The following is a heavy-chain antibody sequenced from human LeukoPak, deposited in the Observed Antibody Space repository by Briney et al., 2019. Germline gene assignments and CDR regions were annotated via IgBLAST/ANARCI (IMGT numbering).Heavy chain of an antibody. V-gene: IGHV3-30*04. J-gene: IGHJ6*03. Sequence: GGSLRHSCAASGFTFSSYVMHWVRPAPGKGLEWVAVISYDGSNKYYVDSVKGRFTISRDNSKNTLYLQMNSLRAEDTAVYYCARVQKPPAGWNIVVVEYYYYYYMDVWGKGTTVTVSS. CDR2: ISYDGSNK. CDR1: GFTFSSYV. CDR3: ARVQKPPAGWNIVVVEYYYYYYMDV. D-gene: IGHD2-15*01.